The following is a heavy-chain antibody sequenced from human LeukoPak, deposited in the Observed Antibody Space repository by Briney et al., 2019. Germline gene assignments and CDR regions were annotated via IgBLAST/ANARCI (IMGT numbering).Heavy chain of an antibody. CDR3: ARYDFHYYYGMDV. Sequence: PSETLSLTCTVSGDSFSRYYWSWIRQPPGMGLEWIGHIYYNGNTNYNPSLKSRVTISIDTSKNQFSLRLISVTAADTAVYYCARYDFHYYYGMDVWGQGTTVTVSS. J-gene: IGHJ6*02. D-gene: IGHD3-3*01. V-gene: IGHV4-59*01. CDR2: IYYNGNT. CDR1: GDSFSRYY.